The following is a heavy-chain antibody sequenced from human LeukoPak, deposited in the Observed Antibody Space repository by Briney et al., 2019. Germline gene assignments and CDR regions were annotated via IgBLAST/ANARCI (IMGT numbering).Heavy chain of an antibody. CDR2: ISGSST. V-gene: IGHV3-23*01. D-gene: IGHD1-26*01. CDR3: AKYVLVGPTRAFDS. CDR1: GFTFSSYA. Sequence: QSGGSLRLSCAASGFTFSSYAMSWVRQAPGKGLEWVSAISGSSTYYADSLKGRFTVSRDNSKNTLYMQMNSLRDEDTAVYYCAKYVLVGPTRAFDSWGQGSLVTVSS. J-gene: IGHJ4*02.